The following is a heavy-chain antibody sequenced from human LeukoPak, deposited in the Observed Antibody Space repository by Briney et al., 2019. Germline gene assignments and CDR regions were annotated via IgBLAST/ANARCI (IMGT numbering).Heavy chain of an antibody. D-gene: IGHD3-16*01. V-gene: IGHV3-53*01. CDR1: GFTVSSNY. CDR2: IYSGGST. J-gene: IGHJ4*02. Sequence: PGGSLRLSCAASGFTVSSNYMSWVRQAPGKGLEWVSVIYSGGSTYYADSVKGRFTISRDNSKNTLYLQMNSLRAEDTAVYYCARAHRWGNFDYWGQGTLVTVSS. CDR3: ARAHRWGNFDY.